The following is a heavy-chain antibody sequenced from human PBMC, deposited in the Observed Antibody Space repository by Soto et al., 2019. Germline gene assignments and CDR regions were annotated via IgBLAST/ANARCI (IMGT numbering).Heavy chain of an antibody. CDR2: ISHTART. CDR1: GGSISRTTW. V-gene: IGHV4-4*02. J-gene: IGHJ4*02. CDR3: SDLTPRIVEVVFAMTF. Sequence: SQTLSLACLVAGGSISRTTWWTYIRQNPGKGLEWIGEISHTARTKYNPSLTDRTTISLEKSDNPTSLNLNSVPATDPAMSYRSDLTPRIVEVVFAMTFWGQGTPVTVSS. D-gene: IGHD2-15*01.